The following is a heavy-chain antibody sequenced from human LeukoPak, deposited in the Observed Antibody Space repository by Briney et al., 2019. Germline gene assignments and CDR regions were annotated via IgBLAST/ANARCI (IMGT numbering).Heavy chain of an antibody. Sequence: GRSLRLSCAASGFTFSSYAMSWVRQAPGKGLEWVSAISGSGGSTYYADSVKGRFTISRDNSKNTLYLQMNSLRAEDTAVYYCAKDLRRGYSSSWQEATGAEYFQHWGQGTLVTVSS. V-gene: IGHV3-23*01. CDR1: GFTFSSYA. CDR2: ISGSGGST. J-gene: IGHJ1*01. D-gene: IGHD6-13*01. CDR3: AKDLRRGYSSSWQEATGAEYFQH.